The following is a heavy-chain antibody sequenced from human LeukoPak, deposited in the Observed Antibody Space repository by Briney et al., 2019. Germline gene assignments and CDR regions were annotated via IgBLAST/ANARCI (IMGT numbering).Heavy chain of an antibody. CDR1: GFTFSRFS. J-gene: IGHJ5*02. V-gene: IGHV3-21*05. CDR3: ARSDFWTGYGFDP. D-gene: IGHD3/OR15-3a*01. Sequence: GGCLRLSCAAPGFTFSRFSMNWVRQAPGEGLEWLSYISNSAGEIYYALTVKVRFTSSRDNAKMSLFLQLDSLGAEDTAVYDRARSDFWTGYGFDPWGQGTLVTVSS. CDR2: ISNSAGEI.